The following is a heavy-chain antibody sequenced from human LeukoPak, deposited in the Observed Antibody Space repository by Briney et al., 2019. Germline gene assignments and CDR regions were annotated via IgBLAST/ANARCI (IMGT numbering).Heavy chain of an antibody. CDR1: GGSLSSGSFY. Sequence: PSETLSLTCTVSGGSLSSGSFYWRWVRQPAGTGLELIGRIYTSGSTNYNPSLKSRVTISVDTSKNHFSLRLSSVTAADTAVYYCARGPYSDFWSGYPYFDYWGQGTLVTVSS. V-gene: IGHV4-61*02. J-gene: IGHJ4*02. D-gene: IGHD3-3*01. CDR3: ARGPYSDFWSGYPYFDY. CDR2: IYTSGST.